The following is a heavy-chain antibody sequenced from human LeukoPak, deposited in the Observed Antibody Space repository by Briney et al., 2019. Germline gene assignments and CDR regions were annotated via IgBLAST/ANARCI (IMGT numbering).Heavy chain of an antibody. J-gene: IGHJ4*02. Sequence: GGSMRLSCAASGLTFRNYAMSWVRQAPGKGLEWVSVICANDGNTYYADAVKGRFTISRDNSKDTLYLQMDSLRAEDTAVYYCAKGSGSSCYSPCDYWGQGILVTVSS. CDR3: AKGSGSSCYSPCDY. D-gene: IGHD2-15*01. CDR2: ICANDGNT. V-gene: IGHV3-23*01. CDR1: GLTFRNYA.